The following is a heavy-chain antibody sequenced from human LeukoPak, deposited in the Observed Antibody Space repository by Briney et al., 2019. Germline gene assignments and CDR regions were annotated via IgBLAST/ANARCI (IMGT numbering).Heavy chain of an antibody. J-gene: IGHJ5*02. Sequence: PSETLSLTCTVSGGSIGSSTYFWGWIRQPPGKGLEWIGTIYYSESTYYNPSLKSRVTISVDSSKNQFSLRLSSVTAADTAVYYCARESLTWLQSRTSWFDPWGQGTLVTVSS. D-gene: IGHD5-24*01. V-gene: IGHV4-39*07. CDR3: ARESLTWLQSRTSWFDP. CDR2: IYYSEST. CDR1: GGSIGSSTYF.